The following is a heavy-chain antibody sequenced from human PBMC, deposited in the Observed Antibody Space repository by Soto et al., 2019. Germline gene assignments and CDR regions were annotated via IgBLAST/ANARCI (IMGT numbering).Heavy chain of an antibody. V-gene: IGHV4-4*07. D-gene: IGHD6-13*01. CDR1: GGSISSYY. CDR3: ARETSSSWYYPNWFDP. CDR2: IYTSGST. J-gene: IGHJ5*02. Sequence: PSEPLSLTXTVSGGSISSYYWSWIRQPAAKGLEWIGRIYTSGSTNYTPSLKSRVTMSVDTSKNQFSLKLSSVTAADTAVYYCARETSSSWYYPNWFDPWGQGTLVTVSS.